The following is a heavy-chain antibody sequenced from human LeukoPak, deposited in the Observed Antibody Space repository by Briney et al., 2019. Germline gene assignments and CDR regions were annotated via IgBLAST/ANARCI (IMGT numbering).Heavy chain of an antibody. D-gene: IGHD3-10*01. Sequence: GGSLRLSCAASGFTFDDYAMHWVRQAPGKGLEWASGISWNSGSIGYADSVKGRFTISRDNAKNSLYLQMNSLRAEDTALYYCAKAMELLWFGESPDYYGMDVWGQGTTVTVSS. CDR3: AKAMELLWFGESPDYYGMDV. CDR1: GFTFDDYA. V-gene: IGHV3-9*01. J-gene: IGHJ6*02. CDR2: ISWNSGSI.